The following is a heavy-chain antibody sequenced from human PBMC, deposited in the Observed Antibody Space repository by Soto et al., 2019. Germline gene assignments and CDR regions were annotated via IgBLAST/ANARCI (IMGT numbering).Heavy chain of an antibody. CDR1: GFTFSSYG. CDR3: ATNSYGFYFDY. CDR2: ISYDGSNK. Sequence: VGSLRLSCAASGFTFSSYGMHWVRQAPGKGLEWVAVISYDGSNKYYADSVKGRFTISRDNSKNTLYLQMNSLRAEDTAVYYCATNSYGFYFDYWGQGTLVTVSS. V-gene: IGHV3-30*03. D-gene: IGHD5-18*01. J-gene: IGHJ4*02.